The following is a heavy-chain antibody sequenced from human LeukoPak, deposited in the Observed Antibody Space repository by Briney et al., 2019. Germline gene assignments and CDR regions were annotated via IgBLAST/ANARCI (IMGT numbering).Heavy chain of an antibody. D-gene: IGHD6-13*01. V-gene: IGHV1-24*01. CDR2: FDPEDGET. Sequence: ASVKVSCKVSGYTLTELSMHWVRQAPGKGLEWMGGFDPEDGETIYAQKLQGRVTVATDTSTSTAYMELRSLRSDDTAVYYCARDLGSGIAEPFDHWGQGTLVTVSS. CDR1: GYTLTELS. CDR3: ARDLGSGIAEPFDH. J-gene: IGHJ4*02.